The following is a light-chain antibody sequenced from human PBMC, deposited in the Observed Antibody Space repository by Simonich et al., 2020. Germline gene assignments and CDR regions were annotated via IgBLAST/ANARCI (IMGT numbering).Light chain of an antibody. J-gene: IGKJ2*01. Sequence: EIVMTQSPATLSVSPGERPNLSCRASQIVSSNLAWYQQTPGQAPRLLIYGASTRATGIPARFSGSGSGTDFTLTISSLEPEDFAVYYCQQRSNWPYTFGQGTKLEIK. CDR1: QIVSSN. V-gene: IGKV3-11*01. CDR2: GAS. CDR3: QQRSNWPYT.